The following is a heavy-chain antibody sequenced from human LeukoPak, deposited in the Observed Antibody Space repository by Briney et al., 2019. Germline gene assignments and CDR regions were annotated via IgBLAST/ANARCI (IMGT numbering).Heavy chain of an antibody. V-gene: IGHV1-2*02. CDR3: ARVKSYYYDTSDKDAFDI. D-gene: IGHD3-22*01. CDR1: GYTFTGYY. CDR2: INPNSGGT. J-gene: IGHJ3*02. Sequence: RASVKVSCKASGYTFTGYYMHWVRQAPGQGLEWMGWINPNSGGTNYAQKFQGRVTMTRDTSISTAYMELSRLRSDDTAVYYCARVKSYYYDTSDKDAFDIWGQGTMVTVSS.